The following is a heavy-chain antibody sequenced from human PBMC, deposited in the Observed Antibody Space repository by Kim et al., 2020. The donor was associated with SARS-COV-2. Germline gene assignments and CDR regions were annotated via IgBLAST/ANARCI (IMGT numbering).Heavy chain of an antibody. V-gene: IGHV4-34*01. CDR1: GGSFSGYY. D-gene: IGHD6-13*01. Sequence: SETLSLTCAVYGGSFSGYYWSWIRQPPGKGLEWIGEINHSGSTNYNPSLKSRVTISVDTSKNQFSLKLSSVTAADTAVYYCARRDIAAAGTSSARFDPWGQGTLVTVSS. CDR2: INHSGST. CDR3: ARRDIAAAGTSSARFDP. J-gene: IGHJ5*02.